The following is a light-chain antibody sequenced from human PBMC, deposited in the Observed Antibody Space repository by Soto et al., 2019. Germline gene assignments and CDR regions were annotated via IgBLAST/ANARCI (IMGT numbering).Light chain of an antibody. Sequence: EIVLTQSPGTLSLSPGERASLSCRASQSVSSSYLAWYQQKHGQAPRLLVYGASSRATGIPDRISGSGSGTDFTLTISRLEPEDSAVYYCQQYGSSPLTFGGGTKVDI. CDR3: QQYGSSPLT. V-gene: IGKV3-20*01. J-gene: IGKJ4*01. CDR2: GAS. CDR1: QSVSSSY.